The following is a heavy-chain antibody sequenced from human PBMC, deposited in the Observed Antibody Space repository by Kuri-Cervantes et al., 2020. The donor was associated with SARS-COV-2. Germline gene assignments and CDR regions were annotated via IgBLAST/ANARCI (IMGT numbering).Heavy chain of an antibody. Sequence: GGSLRLSCATSGFTFSNYAMTWIRQAPGKGLEWVSVISSGGGNTFYTGSVKGRFTVSRDNSNNTLYLQMNSLRADDTAVYYCAKYIGSGTNTPDYWGQGTLVTVSS. V-gene: IGHV3-23*01. D-gene: IGHD3-10*01. CDR3: AKYIGSGTNTPDY. J-gene: IGHJ4*02. CDR1: GFTFSNYA. CDR2: ISSGGGNT.